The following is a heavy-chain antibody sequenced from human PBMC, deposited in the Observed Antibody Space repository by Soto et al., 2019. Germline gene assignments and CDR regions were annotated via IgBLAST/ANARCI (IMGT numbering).Heavy chain of an antibody. V-gene: IGHV1-18*01. D-gene: IGHD1-20*01. CDR3: AREVFRYFDL. CDR2: ISAYNANT. Sequence: QVHLVQSGAEVKKPGASVKVSCKASGYTLTRYGITWVRQAPGQGLEWMGSISAYNANTNYAQKLQGRLTMTTDTSTRPAYMELRSLTSDDTAVYYCAREVFRYFDLWGRGTLVSVS. CDR1: GYTLTRYG. J-gene: IGHJ2*01.